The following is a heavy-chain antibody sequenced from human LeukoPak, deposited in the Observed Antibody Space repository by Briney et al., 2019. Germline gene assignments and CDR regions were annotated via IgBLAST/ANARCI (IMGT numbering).Heavy chain of an antibody. J-gene: IGHJ4*02. CDR3: ARVRKLRTRGVMDPLDY. V-gene: IGHV3-7*01. D-gene: IGHD3-10*01. CDR1: GFTFNYYW. CDR2: IQQDGSGK. Sequence: GGSLRLSCAASGFTFNYYWLTWVRQAPGKGLEWVANIQQDGSGKYYVDSVKGRFIISRDNAKNSLYLQMNSLRAEDTAVYYCARVRKLRTRGVMDPLDYWGQGTLVTVSS.